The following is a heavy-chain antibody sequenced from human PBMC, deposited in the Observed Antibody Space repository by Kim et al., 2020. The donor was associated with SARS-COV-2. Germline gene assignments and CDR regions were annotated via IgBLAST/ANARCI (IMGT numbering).Heavy chain of an antibody. CDR3: ARSGDDILTGYYH. J-gene: IGHJ4*02. D-gene: IGHD3-9*01. V-gene: IGHV3-66*01. Sequence: YADSVKGRFTISRDNSKNTLYLQMNSLRAEDTAVYYCARSGDDILTGYYHWGQGTLVTVSS.